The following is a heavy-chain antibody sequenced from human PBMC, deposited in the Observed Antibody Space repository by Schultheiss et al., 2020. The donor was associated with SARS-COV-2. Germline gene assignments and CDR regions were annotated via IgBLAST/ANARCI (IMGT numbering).Heavy chain of an antibody. CDR1: GFTFDDYA. V-gene: IGHV3-53*01. CDR3: ARDGYSSSWFRDYYYYGMDV. Sequence: GGSLRLSCAASGFTFDDYAMHWVRQAPGKGLEWVSVIYSGGSTYYADSVKGRFTISRDNSKNTLYLQMNSLRAEDTAVYYCARDGYSSSWFRDYYYYGMDVWGQGTTVTVSS. J-gene: IGHJ6*02. D-gene: IGHD6-13*01. CDR2: IYSGGST.